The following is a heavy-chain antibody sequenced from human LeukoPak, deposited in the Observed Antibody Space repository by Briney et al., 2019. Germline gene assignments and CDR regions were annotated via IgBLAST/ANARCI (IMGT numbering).Heavy chain of an antibody. CDR3: AKGSFIIAVASSRDAFDI. Sequence: GGSLRLSCAASGFTFSSYAMSWVRQAPGKGLEWVSAISGSGGSTYYADSVKGRFTISRDNSKNTLYLQMNSLRAEDTVVYYCAKGSFIIAVASSRDAFDIWGQGTMVTVSS. CDR2: ISGSGGST. D-gene: IGHD6-19*01. J-gene: IGHJ3*02. CDR1: GFTFSSYA. V-gene: IGHV3-23*01.